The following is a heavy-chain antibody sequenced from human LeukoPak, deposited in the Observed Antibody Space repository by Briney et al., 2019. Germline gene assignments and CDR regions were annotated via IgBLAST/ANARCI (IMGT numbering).Heavy chain of an antibody. Sequence: GGSLRLSCAASGFTFITYAMSWVRQAPGKGLEWVAVISYDGSNKYYADSVKGRFTISRDNSKNTLYLQMNSLRAEDTAVYYCAKLTLRPDYYFDYWGQGTLVTVSS. CDR1: GFTFITYA. V-gene: IGHV3-30*18. J-gene: IGHJ4*02. D-gene: IGHD6-6*01. CDR3: AKLTLRPDYYFDY. CDR2: ISYDGSNK.